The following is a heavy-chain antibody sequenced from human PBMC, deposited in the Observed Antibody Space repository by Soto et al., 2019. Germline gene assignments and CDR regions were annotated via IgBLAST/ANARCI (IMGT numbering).Heavy chain of an antibody. Sequence: GSLRLSCAASGFTFSSYWMSWVRQAPGKGLEWVANIKQDGSEKYYVDSVKGRFTISRDNAKNSLYLQMNSLRAEDTAVYYCARELIAAATTAFDIWGQGTMVTVSS. J-gene: IGHJ3*02. V-gene: IGHV3-7*01. CDR1: GFTFSSYW. CDR2: IKQDGSEK. CDR3: ARELIAAATTAFDI. D-gene: IGHD6-13*01.